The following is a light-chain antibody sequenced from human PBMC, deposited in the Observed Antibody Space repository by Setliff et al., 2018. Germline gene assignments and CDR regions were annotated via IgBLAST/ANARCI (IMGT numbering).Light chain of an antibody. CDR2: DVS. J-gene: IGLJ3*02. V-gene: IGLV2-14*03. CDR3: TSYTTYTTWV. CDR1: SSDVGGYNS. Sequence: QSALPQPASVSASPGQSITISCTGTSSDVGGYNSVSWYQQHPGKGPRLMIYDVSKRPSGVSDRFSGSKSGNTASLTISGLQAEDEADYYCTSYTTYTTWVFGGGTKVTVL.